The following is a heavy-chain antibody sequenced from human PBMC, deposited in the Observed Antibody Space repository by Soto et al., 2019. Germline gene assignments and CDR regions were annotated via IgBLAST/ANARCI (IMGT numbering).Heavy chain of an antibody. V-gene: IGHV4-59*01. D-gene: IGHD1-1*01. CDR1: GGSFSPYY. CDR3: ARGGRYRYGLDV. CDR2: IYHSGPT. J-gene: IGHJ6*02. Sequence: QVQLQESGPGLVKPSETLFLICTVSGGSFSPYYWSWIRQPPGKGLEWIGYIYHSGPTNYNPSLKSRLTISVDTSKNQLSLKLTSMTAADTAVYYCARGGRYRYGLDVWGQGTTVTVSS.